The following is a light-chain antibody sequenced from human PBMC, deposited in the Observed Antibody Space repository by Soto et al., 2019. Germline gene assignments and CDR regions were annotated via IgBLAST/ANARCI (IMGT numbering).Light chain of an antibody. V-gene: IGLV2-14*01. J-gene: IGLJ1*01. CDR1: SSDVGGYNY. CDR3: SSYTNINTRACV. CDR2: EVS. Sequence: QSALTQPASVSGSPGQSITISCTGTSSDVGGYNYVSWYQQHPGKAPKLIIYEVSHRPSGASNHFSGYKSGNTASLTISGLQAEDEAEYYCSSYTNINTRACVFGTGTKVTVL.